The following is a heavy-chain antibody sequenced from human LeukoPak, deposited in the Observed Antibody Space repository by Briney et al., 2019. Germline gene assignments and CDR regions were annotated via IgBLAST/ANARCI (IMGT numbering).Heavy chain of an antibody. V-gene: IGHV3-23*01. CDR1: GFTFSSYA. CDR3: AKPSTYYDFWSGSDIYFDY. CDR2: ISGSGGST. J-gene: IGHJ4*02. Sequence: GGSLRLSCAASGFTFSSYAMSWVRQAPGKGLEWVSAISGSGGSTYYADSMKGRFTISRDNSKNTLYLQMNSLRAEDTAVYYCAKPSTYYDFWSGSDIYFDYWGQGTLVTVSS. D-gene: IGHD3-3*01.